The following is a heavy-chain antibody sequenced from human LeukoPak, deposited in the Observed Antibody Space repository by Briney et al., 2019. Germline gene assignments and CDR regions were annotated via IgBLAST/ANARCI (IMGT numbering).Heavy chain of an antibody. CDR3: SRLGDKGPEY. D-gene: IGHD1-14*01. CDR2: IRSNANSYAT. J-gene: IGHJ4*02. V-gene: IGHV3-73*01. CDR1: GFTFSSYG. Sequence: PGGSLRLSCAASGFTFSSYGMHWVRQASGKGLEWVGRIRSNANSYATAYAASVKGRFTISRDDSKNMAYLQMNSLKTEDTAVYYCSRLGDKGPEYWGQGTLVTVSS.